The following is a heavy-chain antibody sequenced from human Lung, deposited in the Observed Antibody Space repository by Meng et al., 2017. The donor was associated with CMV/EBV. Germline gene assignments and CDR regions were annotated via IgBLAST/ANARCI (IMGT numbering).Heavy chain of an antibody. D-gene: IGHD6-6*01. J-gene: IGHJ4*02. V-gene: IGHV4-39*01. CDR1: SLRGSSNA. CDR2: IYYSGSSTGNT. Sequence: SLRGSSNAWGSTRQPPGKGLEWIGSIYYSGSSTGNTYYNASLKSRVTISIDASKSQFSLNLFSLTAADTALYFCARHRGGQLVAFDYWGLGTLVTVSS. CDR3: ARHRGGQLVAFDY.